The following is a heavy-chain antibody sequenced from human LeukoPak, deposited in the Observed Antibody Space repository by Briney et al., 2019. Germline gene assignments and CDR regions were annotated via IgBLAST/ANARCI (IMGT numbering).Heavy chain of an antibody. J-gene: IGHJ4*02. D-gene: IGHD6-25*01. CDR1: GFTFSSYW. Sequence: GGSLRLSCAASGFTFSSYWMHWVRQAPGKGLEWVSGISWNSGSIVYADSVKGRFTISRDNAKNSLYLQMNSLRAEDTALYYCAKDISHSSGEFDYWGQGTLVTVSS. CDR2: ISWNSGSI. V-gene: IGHV3-9*01. CDR3: AKDISHSSGEFDY.